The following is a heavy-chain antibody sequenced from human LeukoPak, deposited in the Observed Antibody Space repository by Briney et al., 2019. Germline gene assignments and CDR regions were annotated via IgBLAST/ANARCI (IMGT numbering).Heavy chain of an antibody. CDR2: IYYSGST. Sequence: SETLSLTCTVSGGSISSYYWSWIRQPPGKGLEWIGYIYYSGSTNYNPSLKSRVTISGDTSKNQFSLKPSSVTAADTAVYYCARHAESGYDRFDHWGQGTLVTVSS. CDR3: ARHAESGYDRFDH. CDR1: GGSISSYY. D-gene: IGHD5-12*01. V-gene: IGHV4-59*08. J-gene: IGHJ4*02.